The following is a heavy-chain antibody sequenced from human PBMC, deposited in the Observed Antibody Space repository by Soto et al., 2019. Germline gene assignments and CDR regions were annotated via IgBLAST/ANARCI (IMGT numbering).Heavy chain of an antibody. CDR3: ARDWGVAAAGLAY. V-gene: IGHV1-18*01. CDR1: GYTFTSYG. D-gene: IGHD6-13*01. CDR2: ISAYNGNT. Sequence: QVQLVQSGAEVKKPGASVKVSCKASGYTFTSYGISWVRQAPGQGLEWMGWISAYNGNTNYAQKLQGRVTMTTDTXTSTGYMELRSLRSDDTAVYYGARDWGVAAAGLAYWGQGTLVTVSS. J-gene: IGHJ4*02.